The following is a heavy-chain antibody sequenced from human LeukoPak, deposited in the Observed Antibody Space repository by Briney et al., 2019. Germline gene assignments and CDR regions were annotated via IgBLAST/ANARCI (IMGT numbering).Heavy chain of an antibody. D-gene: IGHD6-19*01. CDR2: ISYDGSNK. CDR1: GFTFSSYG. V-gene: IGHV3-30*18. Sequence: PGGSLRLSCAASGFTFSSYGMHWVRQAPGKGLEWVAVISYDGSNKYYADSVKGRFTISRENSKNTVYLQMNSLRDEDTAVYYCTKAGQWLAPSDHWGQGTLVTVSS. CDR3: TKAGQWLAPSDH. J-gene: IGHJ4*02.